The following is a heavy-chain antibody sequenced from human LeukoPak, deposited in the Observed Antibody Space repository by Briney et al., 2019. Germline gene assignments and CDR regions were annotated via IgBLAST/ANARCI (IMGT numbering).Heavy chain of an antibody. CDR3: ARDNDRLARYFDY. V-gene: IGHV1-69*06. D-gene: IGHD1-1*01. Sequence: ASVKVSCKASGGTFSSYAISWVRQAPGQGLEWMGGIIPIFGTANYAQKFQGRVTITADKSTSTAYMELRSLRSDDTAVYYCARDNDRLARYFDYWGQGTLVTVSS. J-gene: IGHJ4*02. CDR2: IIPIFGTA. CDR1: GGTFSSYA.